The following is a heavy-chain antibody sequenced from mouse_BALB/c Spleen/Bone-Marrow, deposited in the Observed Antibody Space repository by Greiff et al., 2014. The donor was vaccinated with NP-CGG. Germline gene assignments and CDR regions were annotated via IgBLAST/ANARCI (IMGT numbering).Heavy chain of an antibody. CDR2: IWGDGST. Sequence: QVQLQQSGPGLVAPSQSLSITCSVSGFSLTSYGVHWVRQPPGKGLEWLVVIWGDGSTTYYSALKSRLVNSKDNSKSQVFLKLNSLQTDDTAMYYCARRGDYDEGYAMDYWGQGTSVTVSS. CDR3: ARRGDYDEGYAMDY. CDR1: GFSLTSYG. J-gene: IGHJ4*01. D-gene: IGHD2-4*01. V-gene: IGHV2-6*02.